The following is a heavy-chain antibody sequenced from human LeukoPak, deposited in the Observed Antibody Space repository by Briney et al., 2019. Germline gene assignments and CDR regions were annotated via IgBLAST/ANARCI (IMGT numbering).Heavy chain of an antibody. CDR2: ISGSGGST. CDR1: GFTFSSYA. CDR3: AKGVRITMIVVVNQCFDY. J-gene: IGHJ4*02. Sequence: GGSLRLSCATSGFTFSSYAMSWVRQAPGKGLEWVSAISGSGGSTYYADSVKGRFTISRDNSKNTLYLQMNSLRAEDTAVYYCAKGVRITMIVVVNQCFDYWGQGTLVTVSS. V-gene: IGHV3-23*01. D-gene: IGHD3-22*01.